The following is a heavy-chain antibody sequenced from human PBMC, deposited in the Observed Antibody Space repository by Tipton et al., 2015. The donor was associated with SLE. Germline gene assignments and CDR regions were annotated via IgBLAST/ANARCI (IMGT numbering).Heavy chain of an antibody. D-gene: IGHD3-16*01. J-gene: IGHJ5*02. V-gene: IGHV4-31*03. CDR3: ARVGAASGARYFDP. CDR1: GDSLISRAYY. Sequence: TLSLTCTVSGDSLISRAYYWSWVRQHPGRGLEWLAYIFYSGSTYYNPSLMSRLNISVDRSNNQFSLKLTSVTAADTAVYYCARVGAASGARYFDPWGQGMLVTVSS. CDR2: IFYSGST.